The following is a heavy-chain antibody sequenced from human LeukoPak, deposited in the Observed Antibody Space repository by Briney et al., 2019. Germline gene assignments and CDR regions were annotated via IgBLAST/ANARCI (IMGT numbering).Heavy chain of an antibody. D-gene: IGHD5-18*01. J-gene: IGHJ4*02. CDR3: ARHTKYRSYGDYDY. CDR2: ISYSGST. Sequence: PSETLSLTCTVSGVSFSSFQWSWIRQSPVRGLEWIGYISYSGSTNYNPSLENRVTISVDTSKNQFSLKLSSVTAADTAVYYCARHTKYRSYGDYDYWGQGTLVTVSS. CDR1: GVSFSSFQ. V-gene: IGHV4-59*08.